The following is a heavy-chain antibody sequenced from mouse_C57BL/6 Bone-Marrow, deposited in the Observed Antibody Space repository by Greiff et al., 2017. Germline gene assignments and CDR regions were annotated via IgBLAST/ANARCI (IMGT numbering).Heavy chain of an antibody. D-gene: IGHD3-2*02. V-gene: IGHV1-54*01. J-gene: IGHJ2*01. CDR2: INPGSGGT. Sequence: QVQLKQPGAELVRPGTSVKVSCKASGYAFTNYLIAWVKQRPGQGLEWIGVINPGSGGTNYNEKFKGKATLTADKSSSTAYMQLSSLTSEDSAVDFCARTTQATRYVDYWGQGTTLTVSS. CDR3: ARTTQATRYVDY. CDR1: GYAFTNYL.